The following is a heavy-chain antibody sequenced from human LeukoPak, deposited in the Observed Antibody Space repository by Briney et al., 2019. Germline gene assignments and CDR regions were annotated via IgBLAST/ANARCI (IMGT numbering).Heavy chain of an antibody. CDR1: GSTFSSYE. CDR3: ARGFIRNDY. V-gene: IGHV3-48*03. Sequence: PPGGSLRLSCAASGSTFSSYEMNWVRQAPGKGLEWVSYISSSSSTIYYADSAKARFTISRNNAKNSLYLQMNSLSAEDTAVYYCARGFIRNDYWGQGTLVTVSS. J-gene: IGHJ4*02. D-gene: IGHD3-16*01. CDR2: ISSSSSTI.